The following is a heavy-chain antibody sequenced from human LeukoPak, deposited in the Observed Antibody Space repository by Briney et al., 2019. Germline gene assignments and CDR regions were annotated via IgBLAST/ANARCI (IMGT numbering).Heavy chain of an antibody. V-gene: IGHV4-59*01. Sequence: PSETLSLTCTVSGGSIKSYYWSWIRQPPGKGLEWIGYIYYSGSTNYNPSLKSRVTISVDTSKNQFSLKLSSVTAADTAVYYCARGKTYYNILTGYSYNWFDPWGQGTLVTVSS. CDR3: ARGKTYYNILTGYSYNWFDP. D-gene: IGHD3-9*01. J-gene: IGHJ5*02. CDR1: GGSIKSYY. CDR2: IYYSGST.